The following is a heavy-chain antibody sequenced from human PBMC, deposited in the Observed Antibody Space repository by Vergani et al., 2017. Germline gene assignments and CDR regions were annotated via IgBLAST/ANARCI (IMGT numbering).Heavy chain of an antibody. CDR2: TWYDGNNK. CDR3: AGGLRVRYNRFDL. CDR1: GFTFNQYG. Sequence: QVQLVESGGGVVQPGRSLRLSCAASGFTFNQYGMHWVRQAPGKGLEWVAVTWYDGNNKQYADSVKGRFTISRDNSKSTMYLQMNSLRDEDTGVYYCAGGLRVRYNRFDLRDQGALVTVAS. J-gene: IGHJ5*02. V-gene: IGHV3-33*01. D-gene: IGHD1-14*01.